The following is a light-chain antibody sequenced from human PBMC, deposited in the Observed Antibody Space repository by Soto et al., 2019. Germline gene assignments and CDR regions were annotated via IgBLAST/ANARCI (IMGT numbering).Light chain of an antibody. Sequence: ETVMTQSPGTLSLSPGERVTLPCRASQSISNNHLAWYQQKPGQAPRLLIHGTSNRATGIPDRFSGSGSGTDFTLTSSRLEPEDFAVYYCEYYGNSIIFGGGTKVDIK. J-gene: IGKJ4*01. CDR3: EYYGNSII. CDR1: QSISNNH. CDR2: GTS. V-gene: IGKV3-20*01.